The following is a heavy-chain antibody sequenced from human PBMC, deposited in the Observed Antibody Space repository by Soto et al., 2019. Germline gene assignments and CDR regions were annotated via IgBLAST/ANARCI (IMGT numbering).Heavy chain of an antibody. CDR1: GGSISSYY. V-gene: IGHV4-59*01. CDR2: IYYSGST. D-gene: IGHD6-13*01. CDR3: ARSDGAIAAAGNNWFDP. Sequence: PSETLSLTCTVSGGSISSYYWSWIRQPPGKGLEWIGYIYYSGSTNYNPSLKSRVTISVDTSKNQFSLKLSSVTAADTAVYYCARSDGAIAAAGNNWFDPWGQGTLVTVSS. J-gene: IGHJ5*02.